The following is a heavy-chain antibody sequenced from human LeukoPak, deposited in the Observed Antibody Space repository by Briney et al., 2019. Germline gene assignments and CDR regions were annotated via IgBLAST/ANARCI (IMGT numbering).Heavy chain of an antibody. CDR3: ARLRKDPKRMTTVIYNWFDP. CDR2: IYPGDSDT. Sequence: GESLKISCKGSGYSFTSYWIGWVRQMPGKGLEWMGIIYPGDSDTRYSPSFQGQVTISADKSISTAYLQWSSLKASDTAMYYCARLRKDPKRMTTVIYNWFDPWGQGTLVTVSS. D-gene: IGHD4-17*01. J-gene: IGHJ5*02. V-gene: IGHV5-51*01. CDR1: GYSFTSYW.